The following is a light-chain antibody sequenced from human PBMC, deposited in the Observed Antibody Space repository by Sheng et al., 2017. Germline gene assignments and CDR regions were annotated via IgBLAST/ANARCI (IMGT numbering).Light chain of an antibody. CDR3: QQTYTMFPLT. V-gene: IGKV1-39*01. CDR1: QTIDNY. J-gene: IGKJ3*01. Sequence: DIQMTQSPSSLSASVGDRVTITCRASQTIDNYLNWYQHKPGIAPKLLIFGASSLHSGVPSRFGGSGSGTDFTLTISSLQPEDFATYYCQQTYTMFPLTFGPGTKVEIK. CDR2: GAS.